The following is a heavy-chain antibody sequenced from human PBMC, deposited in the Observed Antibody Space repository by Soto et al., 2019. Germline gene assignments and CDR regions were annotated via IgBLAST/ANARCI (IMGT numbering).Heavy chain of an antibody. V-gene: IGHV3-30-3*01. CDR3: ARAWAVAGTWDY. CDR1: GFTFSSYA. CDR2: ISYDGSNK. D-gene: IGHD6-19*01. J-gene: IGHJ4*02. Sequence: QVQLVESGGGVVQHGRSLRLSCAASGFTFSSYAMHWVRQAPGKGLEWVAVISYDGSNKYYADSVKGRFTISRDNSKNTLYLQMNSLRAEDTAVYYCARAWAVAGTWDYWGQGTLVTVSS.